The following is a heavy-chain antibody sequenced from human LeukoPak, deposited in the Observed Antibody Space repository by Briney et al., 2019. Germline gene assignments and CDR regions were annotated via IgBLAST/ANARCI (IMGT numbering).Heavy chain of an antibody. J-gene: IGHJ4*02. D-gene: IGHD3-22*01. CDR3: ARDGGGSSGYYLLDY. Sequence: PGGSLRLSCAASGFTFSDYYMSWIRQAPGKGLEWVSYISSSSSYTNYADSVKGRFTISRDNAKNSLYLQMNSLRAEDTAVYYCARDGGGSSGYYLLDYWGQGTLVTVSS. CDR1: GFTFSDYY. V-gene: IGHV3-11*05. CDR2: ISSSSSYT.